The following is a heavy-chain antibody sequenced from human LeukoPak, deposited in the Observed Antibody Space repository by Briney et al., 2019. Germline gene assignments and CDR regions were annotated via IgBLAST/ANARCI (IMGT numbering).Heavy chain of an antibody. V-gene: IGHV3-72*01. J-gene: IGHJ4*02. CDR1: GFTFSDHY. Sequence: GRSLRLSCAPSGFTFSDHYMDWVRQAPGKGLEWVGRISKKPNSYTTEYGASVKGRFTISRDDSEKSLYLQMDSLQTEDTAGYYCARVQSVPGRWRLDYWGQGTLVTVSS. CDR2: ISKKPNSYTT. CDR3: ARVQSVPGRWRLDY. D-gene: IGHD2-21*02.